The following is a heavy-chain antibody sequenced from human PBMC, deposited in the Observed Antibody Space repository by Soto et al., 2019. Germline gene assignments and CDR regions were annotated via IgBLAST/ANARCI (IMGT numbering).Heavy chain of an antibody. V-gene: IGHV3-48*03. J-gene: IGHJ6*02. CDR3: ARDCHMDV. CDR1: DIKCWSDG. Sequence: SWTDADIKCWSDGSEGVRQAPGKGLEWVSYISSSGSTIYYADSVKGRFTISRDNAKNSLYLQMNSLRSEDTAVYYCARDCHMDVWGQGTTVTVSS. CDR2: ISSSGSTI.